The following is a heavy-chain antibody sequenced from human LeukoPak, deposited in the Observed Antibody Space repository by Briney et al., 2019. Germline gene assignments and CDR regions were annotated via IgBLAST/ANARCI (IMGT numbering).Heavy chain of an antibody. CDR1: GFTVTSNH. V-gene: IGHV3-74*01. CDR2: IDTDGSST. Sequence: GGSLRLSCAASGFTVTSNHMNWVRQAPGKGLVWVSHIDTDGSSTVYADSLKGRFTISRDNAKNTLYLQMNSLRGEDTAVYYCARDDSNARANYWGQGTLVTVSS. D-gene: IGHD3-22*01. J-gene: IGHJ4*02. CDR3: ARDDSNARANY.